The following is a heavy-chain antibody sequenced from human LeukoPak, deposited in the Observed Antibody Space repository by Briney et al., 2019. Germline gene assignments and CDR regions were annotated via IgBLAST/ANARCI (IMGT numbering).Heavy chain of an antibody. D-gene: IGHD2/OR15-2a*01. Sequence: WVSYISSSGSTKYYADSVKGRFTISRDNARNSLYLQMNSLRAEDTAVYFCARGGLSIMGYWGQGTLVTVSS. CDR3: ARGGLSIMGY. V-gene: IGHV3-11*01. CDR2: ISSSGSTK. J-gene: IGHJ4*02.